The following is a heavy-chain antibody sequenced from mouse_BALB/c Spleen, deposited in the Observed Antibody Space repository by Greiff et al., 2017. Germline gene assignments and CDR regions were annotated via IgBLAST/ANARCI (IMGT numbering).Heavy chain of an antibody. Sequence: EVQLVESGGGLVKPGGSLKLSCAASGFTFSSYAMSWVRQTPEKRLEWVASISSGGSTYYPDSVKGRFTISRDNAKNTLYLQMSSLKSEDTAMYYCTRDRELGAMDYWGQGTSVTVSS. J-gene: IGHJ4*01. CDR3: TRDRELGAMDY. CDR2: ISSGGST. D-gene: IGHD4-1*01. CDR1: GFTFSSYA. V-gene: IGHV5-6-4*01.